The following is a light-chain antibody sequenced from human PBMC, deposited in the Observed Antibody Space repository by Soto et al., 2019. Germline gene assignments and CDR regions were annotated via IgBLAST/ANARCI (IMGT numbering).Light chain of an antibody. CDR3: QQYGSTPST. V-gene: IGKV3-20*01. Sequence: IELTQSPATLSVSPGERATLSCRASQSVSSSYLAWYQQKPGQAPRLLIYGASSRATGIPDRFSGSGSGTDFTLTISRLEPEDFAVYYCQQYGSTPSTFGQGTKVDIK. CDR2: GAS. CDR1: QSVSSSY. J-gene: IGKJ1*01.